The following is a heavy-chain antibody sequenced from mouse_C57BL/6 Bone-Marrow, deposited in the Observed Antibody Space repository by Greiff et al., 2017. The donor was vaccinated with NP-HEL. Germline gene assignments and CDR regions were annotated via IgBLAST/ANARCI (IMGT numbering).Heavy chain of an antibody. Sequence: DVHLVESGGGLVKPGGSLKLSCAASGFTFSSYAMSWVRQTPEKRLEWVATISDGGSYTYYPDNVKGRFTISRDNAKNNLYLQMSHLKSEDTAMYYCARDPAGTDYAMDYWGQGTSVTVSS. CDR3: ARDPAGTDYAMDY. D-gene: IGHD4-1*01. J-gene: IGHJ4*01. CDR2: ISDGGSYT. V-gene: IGHV5-4*01. CDR1: GFTFSSYA.